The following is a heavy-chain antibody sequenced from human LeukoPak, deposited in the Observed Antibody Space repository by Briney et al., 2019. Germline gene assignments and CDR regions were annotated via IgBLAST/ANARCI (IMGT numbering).Heavy chain of an antibody. V-gene: IGHV3-21*01. Sequence: GGSLRLSCAASGFTFSSYSINWVRQAPGKGLEWVSSISSSSSYIYYADSVKGRFTISRDNAKNSLYLQMNSLRAEDTAVYYCARARNPLGYCSGGSCLYYFDYWGQGTLVTVFS. CDR2: ISSSSSYI. J-gene: IGHJ4*02. D-gene: IGHD2-15*01. CDR3: ARARNPLGYCSGGSCLYYFDY. CDR1: GFTFSSYS.